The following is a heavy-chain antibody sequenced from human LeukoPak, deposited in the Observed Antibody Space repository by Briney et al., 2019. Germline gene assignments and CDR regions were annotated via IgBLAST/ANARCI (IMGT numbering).Heavy chain of an antibody. CDR1: GGTFSSYA. V-gene: IGHV1-2*02. J-gene: IGHJ4*02. CDR3: ARRKAVAKYYFDY. CDR2: INPNGGGT. D-gene: IGHD6-13*01. Sequence: ASVKVSCKASGGTFSSYAISWVRQAPGQGLEWMGWINPNGGGTNYAQKFQGRVTMTRDTSISTAYMELSRLRSDDTAVYYCARRKAVAKYYFDYWGQGTLVTVSS.